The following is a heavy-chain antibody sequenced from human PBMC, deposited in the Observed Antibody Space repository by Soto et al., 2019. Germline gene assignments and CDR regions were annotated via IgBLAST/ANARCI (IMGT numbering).Heavy chain of an antibody. D-gene: IGHD6-19*01. CDR3: ARGTAVPGTDFWFDP. J-gene: IGHJ5*02. Sequence: KTSETLSMTGAVDRACLSGYYWCWLLQPPGKGLEWIGEINHSGSTNYNPSLKSRVTISVDTSKNQFSLKLSSVTAADTAVYDCARGTAVPGTDFWFDPWGQGTLVT. V-gene: IGHV4-34*01. CDR1: RACLSGYY. CDR2: INHSGST.